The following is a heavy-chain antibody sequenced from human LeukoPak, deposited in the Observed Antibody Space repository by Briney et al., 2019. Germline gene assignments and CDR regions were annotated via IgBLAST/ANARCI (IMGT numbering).Heavy chain of an antibody. J-gene: IGHJ4*02. CDR1: GFTVSSDY. D-gene: IGHD1-26*01. CDR2: LYSGGAT. V-gene: IGHV3-53*01. CDR3: ARHRGSSLFVDY. Sequence: PGGSLRLSCAASGFTVSSDYMSWVRQAPGKELQWVSILYSGGATYYADSVKGRITISRDNSKNTLYLQMSSLRAEDTAVYFCARHRGSSLFVDYWGQGTLVTVSS.